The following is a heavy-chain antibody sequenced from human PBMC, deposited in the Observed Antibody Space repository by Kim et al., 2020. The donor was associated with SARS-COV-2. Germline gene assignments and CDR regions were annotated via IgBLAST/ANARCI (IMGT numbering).Heavy chain of an antibody. V-gene: IGHV3-23*01. J-gene: IGHJ4*02. CDR3: AKDGTGSYYAPIDY. D-gene: IGHD3-10*01. Sequence: ADAGKGRLTISRDNSKNTLYLQRNSLRAEDTAVYYCAKDGTGSYYAPIDYWGQGTLVTVSS.